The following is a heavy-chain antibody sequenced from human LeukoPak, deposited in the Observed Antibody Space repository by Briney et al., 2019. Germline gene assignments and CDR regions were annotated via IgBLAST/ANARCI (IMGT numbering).Heavy chain of an antibody. V-gene: IGHV3-23*01. CDR3: AKGSRSIAVDNLCDY. J-gene: IGHJ4*02. D-gene: IGHD6-6*01. Sequence: PGGSLRTSCAASGFTFSSSAMSWVRQAPGKGLEWVSVISSSGGSTYYADSVKGRFTIFRDNSKNTLYLQMSSLRAEDTAVYYCAKGSRSIAVDNLCDYWGQGTLVTVSS. CDR2: ISSSGGST. CDR1: GFTFSSSA.